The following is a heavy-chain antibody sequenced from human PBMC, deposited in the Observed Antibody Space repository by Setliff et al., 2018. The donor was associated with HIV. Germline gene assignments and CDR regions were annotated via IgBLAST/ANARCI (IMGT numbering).Heavy chain of an antibody. V-gene: IGHV3-20*04. CDR1: GLTVSTNF. D-gene: IGHD5-18*01. Sequence: GGSLRLSCVVSGLTVSTNFMTWVRQVPGKGLEWVSGINWNGRRTGYGDSVRGRFTMSRDNAKNSLYLQMNSLRAEDTAVYYCAREGYRYGSYWFDPWGQGTLVTVSS. CDR3: AREGYRYGSYWFDP. J-gene: IGHJ5*02. CDR2: INWNGRRT.